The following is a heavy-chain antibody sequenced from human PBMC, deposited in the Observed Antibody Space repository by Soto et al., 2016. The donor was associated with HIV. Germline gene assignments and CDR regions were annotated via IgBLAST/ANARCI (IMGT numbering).Heavy chain of an antibody. D-gene: IGHD3-10*01. CDR3: ARDLRFGEQNYGLDV. CDR1: GFTFSSYA. V-gene: IGHV3-30*04. Sequence: AASGFTFSSYAMHWVRQAPGKGLEWVAVISYDGSNKYYADSVKGRFTISRDNSKNTLYLQMNSLRTEDTAVYYCARDLRFGEQNYGLDVWGQGTTVTVSS. J-gene: IGHJ6*02. CDR2: ISYDGSNK.